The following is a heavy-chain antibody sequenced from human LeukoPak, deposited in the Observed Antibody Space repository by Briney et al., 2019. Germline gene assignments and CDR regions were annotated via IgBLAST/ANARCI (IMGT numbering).Heavy chain of an antibody. J-gene: IGHJ4*02. CDR3: AKDIGYCSGGSCFYFDY. CDR1: GFTFSSYE. D-gene: IGHD2-15*01. Sequence: GGSLRLSCAASGFTFSSYEMDWVRQAPGKGLEWVSNISSSGSTIYYADSVKGRFTISRDNSKNTLYLQMNSLRAEDTAVYYCAKDIGYCSGGSCFYFDYWGQGTLVTVSS. V-gene: IGHV3-48*03. CDR2: ISSSGSTI.